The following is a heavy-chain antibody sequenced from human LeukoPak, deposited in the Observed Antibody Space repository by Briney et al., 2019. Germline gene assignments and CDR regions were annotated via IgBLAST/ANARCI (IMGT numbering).Heavy chain of an antibody. CDR2: IIPIFGTT. J-gene: IGHJ6*03. CDR1: GGRFSYYA. V-gene: IGHV1-69*01. CDR3: GRGPLKQQLVKPDPDYYYYMDV. D-gene: IGHD6-13*01. Sequence: GSSVKVSCKASGGRFSYYALTWVRQAPGQGFEWMGGIIPIFGTTNYAQKFQGRVTFTVDESTTTAYMELSSLRFEDTAVYYCGRGPLKQQLVKPDPDYYYYMDVWGNGTTVTVSS.